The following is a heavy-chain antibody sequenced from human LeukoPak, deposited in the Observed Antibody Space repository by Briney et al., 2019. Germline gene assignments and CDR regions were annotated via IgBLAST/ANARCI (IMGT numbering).Heavy chain of an antibody. D-gene: IGHD5-24*01. CDR3: ARGQMAGY. CDR2: ISGSTGST. Sequence: GGSLRLSCAASGFTFSNYAMNWVRQAPGKGLEWVSLISGSTGSTYYADSVKGRFSISRDNSKNTVYLQMNSLRAEDTAVYYCARGQMAGYWGQGTLVTVSS. CDR1: GFTFSNYA. J-gene: IGHJ4*02. V-gene: IGHV3-23*01.